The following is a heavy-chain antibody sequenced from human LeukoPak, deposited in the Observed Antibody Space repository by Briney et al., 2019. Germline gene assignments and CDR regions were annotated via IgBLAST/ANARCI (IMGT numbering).Heavy chain of an antibody. J-gene: IGHJ4*02. D-gene: IGHD4-17*01. Sequence: PGGSLRLSCAASGFPANTYAFHWVRQAPGKGLEWVAVISYDGRNKNYAESVKGRSTISRDNSNNTLYLQMDSLRVGDTAVYYCVRDWGDYRDYVGNYWGQGTRVTVSS. V-gene: IGHV3-30*04. CDR2: ISYDGRNK. CDR3: VRDWGDYRDYVGNY. CDR1: GFPANTYA.